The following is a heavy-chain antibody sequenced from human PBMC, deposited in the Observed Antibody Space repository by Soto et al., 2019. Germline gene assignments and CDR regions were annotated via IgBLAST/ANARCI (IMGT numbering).Heavy chain of an antibody. CDR2: ISYDGSNK. Sequence: GGSLRLSCAASGFTFSSYGMHWVRQAPGKGLEWVAVISYDGSNKYYADSVKGRFTISRDNSKNTLYLQMNSLGAEDTAVYYCAKDGEVVVVPAAMGSDFDYWGQGTLVTVSS. J-gene: IGHJ4*02. V-gene: IGHV3-30*18. CDR1: GFTFSSYG. D-gene: IGHD2-2*01. CDR3: AKDGEVVVVPAAMGSDFDY.